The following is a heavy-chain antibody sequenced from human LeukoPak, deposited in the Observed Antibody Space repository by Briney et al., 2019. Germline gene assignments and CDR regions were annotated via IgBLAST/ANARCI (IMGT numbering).Heavy chain of an antibody. V-gene: IGHV3-7*05. Sequence: GGSLRLSCAASGFTFSTYWMTWVRQAPGKGLEWVANLKQDGSEKYYVDSVKGRFTISRDNANNSLYLQMNSLRAEDTAVYYCARGGGYLDYWGQGTLVTVSS. CDR3: ARGGGYLDY. D-gene: IGHD2-15*01. J-gene: IGHJ4*02. CDR1: GFTFSTYW. CDR2: LKQDGSEK.